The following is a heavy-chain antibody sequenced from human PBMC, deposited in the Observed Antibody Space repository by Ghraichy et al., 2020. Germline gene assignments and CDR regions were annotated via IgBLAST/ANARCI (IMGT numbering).Heavy chain of an antibody. Sequence: SQTLSLTCAISGDSVSSDTAAWNWIRQSPSRGLEWLGRTYYRSKWGNDYAVSVKSRITINPDPSKNQFSLQLNSVTPEDTAVYYCAGGWAFDCWGQGTLVTVSS. CDR2: TYYRSKWGN. CDR1: GDSVSSDTAA. CDR3: AGGWAFDC. V-gene: IGHV6-1*01. D-gene: IGHD1-26*01. J-gene: IGHJ4*02.